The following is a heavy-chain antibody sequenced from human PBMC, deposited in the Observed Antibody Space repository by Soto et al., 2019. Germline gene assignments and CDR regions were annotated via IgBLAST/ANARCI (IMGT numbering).Heavy chain of an antibody. CDR1: GGSVSSGSYY. CDR3: AREGWGYSYGM. V-gene: IGHV4-61*01. Sequence: QVQLQESGPGLVKPSETLSLTCTVSGGSVSSGSYYWSWIRQPPGKGLEWIGYIYYSGSTNYNPSPKSRVTISVDTSKNQFSLKLSSVTAADTAVYYCAREGWGYSYGMWGQGTLVTVSS. CDR2: IYYSGST. J-gene: IGHJ4*02. D-gene: IGHD5-18*01.